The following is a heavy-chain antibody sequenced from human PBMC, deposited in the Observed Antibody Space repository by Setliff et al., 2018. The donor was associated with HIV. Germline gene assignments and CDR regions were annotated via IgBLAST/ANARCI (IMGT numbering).Heavy chain of an antibody. CDR2: IIPIFGTA. CDR3: ARGGYYYGSAVYYMDV. V-gene: IGHV1-69*05. CDR1: GGTFSSYA. Sequence: SVKVSCKASGGTFSSYAISWVRQAPGQGLEWMGGIIPIFGTANYAQKFQGRVTITTDESTRAAYMELSSLRSEDTAVYYCARGGYYYGSAVYYMDVWGKGTTVTVSS. D-gene: IGHD3-10*01. J-gene: IGHJ6*03.